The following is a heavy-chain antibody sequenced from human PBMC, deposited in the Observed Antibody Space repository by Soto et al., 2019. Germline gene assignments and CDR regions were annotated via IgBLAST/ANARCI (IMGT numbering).Heavy chain of an antibody. CDR3: ARVPTAMARRYWFDP. D-gene: IGHD5-18*01. Sequence: PSETLSLTCTVSGGSISSYYWSWIRQPPGKGLEWIGYIYYSGSTNYNPSLKIRVTISVDTSKNQFSLKLSSVTAADTAVYYCARVPTAMARRYWFDPWGQGTLVTVS. V-gene: IGHV4-59*01. J-gene: IGHJ5*02. CDR1: GGSISSYY. CDR2: IYYSGST.